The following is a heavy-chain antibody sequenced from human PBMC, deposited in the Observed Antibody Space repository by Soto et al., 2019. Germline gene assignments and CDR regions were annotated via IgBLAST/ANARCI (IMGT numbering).Heavy chain of an antibody. D-gene: IGHD6-19*01. CDR3: ARGLGGCLYYYSYGMDV. J-gene: IGHJ6*02. V-gene: IGHV4-34*01. CDR1: GGSFSGYY. CDR2: INHSGST. Sequence: QVQLQQWGAGLLKPSETLSLTCAVYGGSFSGYYWSWIRQPPGKGLEWIGEINHSGSTNYNPSLKSRVTISVDTSKNQFSLKLSSVTAADTAVYYCARGLGGCLYYYSYGMDVWGQGTTVTVSS.